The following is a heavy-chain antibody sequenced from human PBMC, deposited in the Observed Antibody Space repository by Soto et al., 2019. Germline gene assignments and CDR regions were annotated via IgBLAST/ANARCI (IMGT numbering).Heavy chain of an antibody. CDR2: IYYSGST. CDR3: ARDGSRSYYYYGMDV. J-gene: IGHJ6*02. Sequence: SETLSLTCTVSGGSISSGGYYWSWIRQHPGKGLEWIGYIYYSGSTYYNPSLKSRVTISVDTSKNQFSLKLSSVTAADTAVYYCARDGSRSYYYYGMDVWGQGTTVTVSS. CDR1: GGSISSGGYY. V-gene: IGHV4-31*03.